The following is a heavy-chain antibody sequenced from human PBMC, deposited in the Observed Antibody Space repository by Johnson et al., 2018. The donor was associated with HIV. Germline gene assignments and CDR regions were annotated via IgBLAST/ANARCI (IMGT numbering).Heavy chain of an antibody. Sequence: QLVESGGGLVKPGGSLRLSCAASGFTFTNAWMNWVRQAPGTGLEWVGRVKSKTDGGTTDYAAPVKDRFTISRDGSRNSLYLQMNSLRAEDTALYYCAVLWFGELWAFDIWGQGTKVTVSS. CDR1: GFTFTNAW. J-gene: IGHJ3*02. CDR3: AVLWFGELWAFDI. V-gene: IGHV3-15*05. CDR2: VKSKTDGGTT. D-gene: IGHD3-10*01.